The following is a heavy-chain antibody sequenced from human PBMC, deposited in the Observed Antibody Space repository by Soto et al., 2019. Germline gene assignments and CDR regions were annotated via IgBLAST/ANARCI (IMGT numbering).Heavy chain of an antibody. Sequence: QVQLVQSGAEVKKPGASVKVSCKASGYTFTSYGISWVRQAPGQGLEWMGWISAYNGNTNYAQKLQGRVTMTTDTATSTGDMELRSLRSDDTAVYYCARDKGAYGSGSPFDPWGQGTLVTVSS. CDR2: ISAYNGNT. CDR1: GYTFTSYG. V-gene: IGHV1-18*01. J-gene: IGHJ5*02. D-gene: IGHD3-10*01. CDR3: ARDKGAYGSGSPFDP.